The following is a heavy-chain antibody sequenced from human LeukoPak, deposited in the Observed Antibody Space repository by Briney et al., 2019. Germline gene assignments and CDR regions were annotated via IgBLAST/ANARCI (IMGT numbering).Heavy chain of an antibody. J-gene: IGHJ5*02. V-gene: IGHV4-59*01. D-gene: IGHD1-26*01. CDR3: AREQWGLVDH. CDR2: IYDIGST. CDR1: GGSISSYY. Sequence: PSETLSLTCTVSGGSISSYYWSWIRQAPGEGLEWIGNIYDIGSTNYNPSLKSRVTISVDTSKSQFSLRLSSVTAADTAMYYCAREQWGLVDHWGQGTLVTVSS.